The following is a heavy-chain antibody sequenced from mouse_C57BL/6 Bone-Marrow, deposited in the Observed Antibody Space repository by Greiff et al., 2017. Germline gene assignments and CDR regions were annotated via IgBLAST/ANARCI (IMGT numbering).Heavy chain of an antibody. CDR2: ISSGGSYT. V-gene: IGHV5-6*02. CDR3: ARRGVWLGFAY. D-gene: IGHD2-10*02. J-gene: IGHJ3*01. CDR1: GFTFSSYG. Sequence: EVMLVESGGDLVKPGGSLKLSCAASGFTFSSYGMSWVRQTPDKRLEWVATISSGGSYTYYPDSVKGRFTISRDNAKNTLYLQMSSLKSADKAMYYCARRGVWLGFAYWGQGTLVTVSA.